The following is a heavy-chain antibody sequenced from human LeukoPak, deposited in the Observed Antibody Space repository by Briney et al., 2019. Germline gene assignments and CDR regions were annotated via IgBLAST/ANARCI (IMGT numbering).Heavy chain of an antibody. CDR1: GFTFSSYA. D-gene: IGHD1-26*01. V-gene: IGHV3-23*01. CDR2: ISGSSTST. Sequence: GGSLRLSCAASGFTFSSYAMTWVRQAPGKGLEWVSGISGSSTSTYYADSVKGRFIISRDNSKNTLYLQMNSLRAEDTAVYYCAKDRGYSGSQCDYFDYWGQGTLVTVSS. J-gene: IGHJ4*02. CDR3: AKDRGYSGSQCDYFDY.